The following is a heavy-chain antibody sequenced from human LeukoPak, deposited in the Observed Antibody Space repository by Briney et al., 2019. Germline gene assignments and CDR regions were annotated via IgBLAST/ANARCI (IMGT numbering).Heavy chain of an antibody. CDR2: INHSGST. V-gene: IGHV4-34*01. D-gene: IGHD1-20*01. CDR3: ARGPYNSNRTPIHGYYYYGMDV. CDR1: GGSFSGYY. Sequence: KTSETLSLTCAVYGGSFSGYYWSWIRQPPGKGLEWIGEINHSGSTNYNPSLKSRVTISVDTSKNQFSLKLSSVTAADTAVYYCARGPYNSNRTPIHGYYYYGMDVWGQGTTVTVSS. J-gene: IGHJ6*02.